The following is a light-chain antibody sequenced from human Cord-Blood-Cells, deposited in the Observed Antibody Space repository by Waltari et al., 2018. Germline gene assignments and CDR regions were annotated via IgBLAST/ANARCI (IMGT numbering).Light chain of an antibody. CDR1: SSDVGGYNY. CDR2: DVS. CDR3: SSYTSSPYV. Sequence: QSALTQPASVSGSPGQSITISCTGTSSDVGGYNYVSWYQQHPGKASKLMIYDVSKRPSGVSNRFSGSKSGNTASLTISGLQAEDEADYYCSSYTSSPYVFGTGTKVTVL. V-gene: IGLV2-14*01. J-gene: IGLJ1*01.